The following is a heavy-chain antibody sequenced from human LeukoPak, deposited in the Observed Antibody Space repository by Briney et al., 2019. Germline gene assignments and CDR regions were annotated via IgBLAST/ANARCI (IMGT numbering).Heavy chain of an antibody. J-gene: IGHJ4*02. Sequence: GASVKVSCKASGYTFTKYVVHWGRQAPGQRPEWMGWINAGNGDTKYSQNFQDRVTITRDTSANTAYMELSSLTSEDTALYYCARDDCGDTCYPGGYWGQGTLVTVSS. CDR2: INAGNGDT. CDR1: GYTFTKYV. CDR3: ARDDCGDTCYPGGY. V-gene: IGHV1-3*01. D-gene: IGHD2-21*01.